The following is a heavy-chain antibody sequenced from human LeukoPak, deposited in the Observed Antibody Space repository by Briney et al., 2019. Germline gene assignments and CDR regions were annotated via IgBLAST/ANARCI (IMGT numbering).Heavy chain of an antibody. D-gene: IGHD2-2*01. CDR3: ARDCSSTSCYHY. CDR2: IYYSGST. CDR1: GGSISSHY. V-gene: IGHV4-59*11. J-gene: IGHJ4*02. Sequence: PSETLSLTCTVSGGSISSHYWSWIRQPPGKGLEWIGYIYYSGSTNYNPSLKSRVTISVDTSKNQFSLKLSSVTAADTAVYYCARDCSSTSCYHYWGQGTLVTVSS.